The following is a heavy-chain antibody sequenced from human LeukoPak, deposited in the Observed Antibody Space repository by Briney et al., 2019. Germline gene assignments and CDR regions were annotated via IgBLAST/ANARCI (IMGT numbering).Heavy chain of an antibody. V-gene: IGHV3-21*01. Sequence: GGSLRLSCAASGFTFSNYNMNWVRQAPGKGLEWVSSISSSSSYIYYADSVKGRFTISRDNAKKSLYLQMNSLRAEDTGVYYCARSEIGYYYYYMDVWGKGTTVTVSS. J-gene: IGHJ6*03. D-gene: IGHD2/OR15-2a*01. CDR2: ISSSSSYI. CDR3: ARSEIGYYYYYMDV. CDR1: GFTFSNYN.